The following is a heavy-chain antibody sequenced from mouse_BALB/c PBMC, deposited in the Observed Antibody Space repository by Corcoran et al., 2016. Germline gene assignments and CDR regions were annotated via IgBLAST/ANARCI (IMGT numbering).Heavy chain of an antibody. J-gene: IGHJ3*01. D-gene: IGHD2-1*01. Sequence: QIQLQQSGPELVKPGASVKISCKASGYTFTDYYINWVKQKPGQGLEWIGWIYPGSGNTKYNEKFKGRATLTVDTSSSTAYMQLSSLTSEDTAVYFCARFYGNHQAWFAYWGQGTLVTVSA. CDR2: IYPGSGNT. V-gene: IGHV1-84*02. CDR1: GYTFTDYY. CDR3: ARFYGNHQAWFAY.